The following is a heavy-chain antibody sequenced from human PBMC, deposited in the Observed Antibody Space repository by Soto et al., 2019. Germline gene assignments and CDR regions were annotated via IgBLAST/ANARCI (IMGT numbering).Heavy chain of an antibody. D-gene: IGHD3-16*01. Sequence: VQLVQSGAEVKKPGSSVTVSCKASGGTFSSYAISWMRQAPVQGLEWMAGIIPLFGAPNYAQKFRGRVTITSNDSTSTTYMELSRLTSDDTAVYVCARARRFRSFHSGMDVWGQGPTVTASS. CDR3: ARARRFRSFHSGMDV. CDR2: IIPLFGAP. V-gene: IGHV1-69*01. CDR1: GGTFSSYA. J-gene: IGHJ6*02.